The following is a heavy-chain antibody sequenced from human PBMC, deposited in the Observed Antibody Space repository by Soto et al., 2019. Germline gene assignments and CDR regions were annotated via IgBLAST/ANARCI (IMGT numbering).Heavy chain of an antibody. D-gene: IGHD2-21*02. CDR3: AKEVVVTAPFDY. J-gene: IGHJ4*02. CDR2: ISYDGSNK. Sequence: QVQLVESGGGVVQPGRSLRLSCAASGFTFSSYGMHWVRQAPGKGLEWVAVISYDGSNKYYADSVKGRFTISRDNSKNTLYLQMNILRAEDTAVYYCAKEVVVTAPFDYWGQGTLVTVSS. V-gene: IGHV3-30*18. CDR1: GFTFSSYG.